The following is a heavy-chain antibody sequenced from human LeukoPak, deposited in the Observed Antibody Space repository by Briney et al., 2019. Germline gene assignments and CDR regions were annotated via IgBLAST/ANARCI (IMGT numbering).Heavy chain of an antibody. J-gene: IGHJ3*02. CDR2: INHSGST. D-gene: IGHD6-13*01. CDR1: GGSFSGYY. Sequence: SETLSFTCAVYGGSFSGYYWSWIRQPPGKGLEWIGEINHSGSTNYNPSLKSRVTISVDTSKNQFSLKLSSVTAADTAVYYCARLDSSSSQPRYWNVWSGVFDIWGQGTMVTVSS. CDR3: ARLDSSSSQPRYWNVWSGVFDI. V-gene: IGHV4-34*01.